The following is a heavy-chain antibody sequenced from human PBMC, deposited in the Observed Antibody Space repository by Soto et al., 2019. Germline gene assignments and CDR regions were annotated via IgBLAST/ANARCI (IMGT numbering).Heavy chain of an antibody. CDR1: GGSFSGYY. CDR2: INHSGST. D-gene: IGHD4-17*01. J-gene: IGHJ3*02. V-gene: IGHV4-34*01. CDR3: ARGPPLWTTVTDGVHDAFDI. Sequence: QVQLQQWGAGLLKPSETLSLTCAVYGGSFSGYYWSWIRQPPGKGLEWIGEINHSGSTNYNPSLKSRVTISVDTSKNQFSLKLSSVTAADTAVYYCARGPPLWTTVTDGVHDAFDIWGQGTMVTVSS.